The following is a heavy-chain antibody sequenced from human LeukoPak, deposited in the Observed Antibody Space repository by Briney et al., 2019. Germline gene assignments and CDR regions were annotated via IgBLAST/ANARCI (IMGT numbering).Heavy chain of an antibody. V-gene: IGHV4-59*01. J-gene: IGHJ3*02. Sequence: TSETLSLTCTVSGGSISSYYWSWIRQPPGKGLEWIGYIYYSGSTNYNPSLKSRVTISVDTSKNQFSLKLSSVTAADTAVYYCARDAGILGQSNAFDIWGQGTMVTVSS. CDR3: ARDAGILGQSNAFDI. D-gene: IGHD1-26*01. CDR2: IYYSGST. CDR1: GGSISSYY.